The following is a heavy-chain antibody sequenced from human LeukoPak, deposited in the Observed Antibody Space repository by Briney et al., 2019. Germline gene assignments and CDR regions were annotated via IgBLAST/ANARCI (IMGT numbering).Heavy chain of an antibody. D-gene: IGHD6-19*01. V-gene: IGHV3-7*01. Sequence: PGGSLRLSCAASGFTVSSNYMSWVRQAPGKGLEWVANIKQDGSEKYYVDSVKGRFTISRDNAKNSLYLQMNSLRAEDTAVYYCAREYSSGWYGNGYYYGMDVWGQGTTVTVSS. CDR1: GFTVSSNY. J-gene: IGHJ6*02. CDR2: IKQDGSEK. CDR3: AREYSSGWYGNGYYYGMDV.